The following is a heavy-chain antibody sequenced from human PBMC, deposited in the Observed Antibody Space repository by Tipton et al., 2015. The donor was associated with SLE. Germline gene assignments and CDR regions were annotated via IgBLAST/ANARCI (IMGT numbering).Heavy chain of an antibody. Sequence: LRLSCAVYGGSFSGYYWSWIRQPPGKGLEWIGEINHSGSTNYNPSLKSRVTISVDTSKNQFSLKLSSVTAADTAVYYCARGRDRDREDAFDIWGQGTMVTVSS. CDR2: INHSGST. CDR3: ARGRDRDREDAFDI. CDR1: GGSFSGYY. V-gene: IGHV4-34*01. J-gene: IGHJ3*02. D-gene: IGHD5-24*01.